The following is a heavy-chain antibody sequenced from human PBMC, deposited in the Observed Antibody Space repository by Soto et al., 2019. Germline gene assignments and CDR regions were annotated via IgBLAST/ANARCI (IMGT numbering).Heavy chain of an antibody. CDR2: IYPGDSDT. V-gene: IGHV5-51*01. Sequence: GESLKISCKGSGYSFTSYWIGWVRQMPGKGLEWMGIIYPGDSDTRYSPSFQGRVTISADKSISTAYLQWSSLKAPDTAMYYCARLYVVVPAAIEFFDYWGQGTLVTVSS. D-gene: IGHD2-2*01. J-gene: IGHJ4*02. CDR3: ARLYVVVPAAIEFFDY. CDR1: GYSFTSYW.